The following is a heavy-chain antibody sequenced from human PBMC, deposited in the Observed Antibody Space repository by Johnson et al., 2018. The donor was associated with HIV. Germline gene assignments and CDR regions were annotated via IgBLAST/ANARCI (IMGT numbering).Heavy chain of an antibody. CDR1: GFTFSSYA. D-gene: IGHD4-17*01. Sequence: QVQLVESGGGVVQPGRSLRLSCAASGFTFSSYAMHWVRQAPGKGLEWVAVISYDGSNKYYADSVKGRFTISRYNSGNTLYLEMNSLRAEDTAVYYCVRPADYGDYSRDAFDIWGQGTMVTVSS. V-gene: IGHV3-30-3*01. CDR3: VRPADYGDYSRDAFDI. CDR2: ISYDGSNK. J-gene: IGHJ3*02.